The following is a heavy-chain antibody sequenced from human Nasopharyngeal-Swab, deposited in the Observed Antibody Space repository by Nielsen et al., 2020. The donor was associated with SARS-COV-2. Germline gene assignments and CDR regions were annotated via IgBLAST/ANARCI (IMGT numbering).Heavy chain of an antibody. J-gene: IGHJ5*02. CDR1: GFTFTSYA. CDR2: ISGNGDNT. V-gene: IGHV3-23*01. Sequence: GESLKISCAASGFTFTSYAMNWVRQDPGKGQDWVSGISGNGDNTYYADSVKGRFTISRDRSKNTLYLQMNSLRAEDTAVYYCAKDSGAGFCSGGSCFPTNHWGQGTLVTVSS. D-gene: IGHD2-15*01. CDR3: AKDSGAGFCSGGSCFPTNH.